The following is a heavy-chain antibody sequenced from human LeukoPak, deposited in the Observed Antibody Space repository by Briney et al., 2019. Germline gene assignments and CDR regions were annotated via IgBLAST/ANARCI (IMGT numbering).Heavy chain of an antibody. CDR2: ISSTSHYI. CDR1: GFSFSGYT. Sequence: GGSLRLSCVASGFSFSGYTMNWVRQAPGKGLEWVSSISSTSHYIYYADSVKGRFTISRDNTQNSVYLQMNSLSAEDTAVYYCARDPRYGALNHHYYYMDVWGSGTTVTVSS. V-gene: IGHV3-21*01. CDR3: ARDPRYGALNHHYYYMDV. D-gene: IGHD4-17*01. J-gene: IGHJ6*03.